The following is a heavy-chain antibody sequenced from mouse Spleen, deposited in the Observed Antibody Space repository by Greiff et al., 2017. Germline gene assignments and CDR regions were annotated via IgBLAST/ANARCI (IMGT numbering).Heavy chain of an antibody. J-gene: IGHJ3*01. Sequence: EVKLVESGPELVKPGASVKIPCKASGYTFTDYNMDWVKQSHGKSLEWIGDINPNNGGTIYNQKFKGKATLTVDKSSSTAYMELRSLTSEDTAVYYCARGGLRLRAWFAYWGEGTLVTVSA. CDR2: INPNNGGT. D-gene: IGHD1-2*01. V-gene: IGHV1-18*01. CDR3: ARGGLRLRAWFAY. CDR1: GYTFTDYN.